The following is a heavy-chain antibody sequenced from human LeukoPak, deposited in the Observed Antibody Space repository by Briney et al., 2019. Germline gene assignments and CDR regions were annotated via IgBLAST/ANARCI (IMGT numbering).Heavy chain of an antibody. J-gene: IGHJ4*02. D-gene: IGHD3-9*01. CDR2: MNPNSGNA. CDR3: TRGFRRDYRNFDFERYFDY. Sequence: ASVKVSCKASGYIVTSYDINWVRQATGQGLEWMGWMNPNSGNAAYAQKFQGRVTMTRNTSISTAYMELSSLRSEDTAVYYCTRGFRRDYRNFDFERYFDYWGQGTLVTVSS. V-gene: IGHV1-8*01. CDR1: GYIVTSYD.